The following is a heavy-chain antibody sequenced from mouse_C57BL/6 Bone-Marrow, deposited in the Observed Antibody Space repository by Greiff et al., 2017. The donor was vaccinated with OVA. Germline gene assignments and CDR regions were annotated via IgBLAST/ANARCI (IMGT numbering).Heavy chain of an antibody. CDR1: GFTFSSYG. Sequence: EVHLVESGGDLVKPGGSLKLSCAASGFTFSSYGMSWVRQTPDKRLEWVATISSGSSYTYYPDSVKGRFTISRDNAKNTLYLQMSSLKSEDTAMYYCARRGSSYAFFAYWGQGTLVTVSA. CDR3: ARRGSSYAFFAY. J-gene: IGHJ3*01. V-gene: IGHV5-6*01. CDR2: ISSGSSYT. D-gene: IGHD1-1*01.